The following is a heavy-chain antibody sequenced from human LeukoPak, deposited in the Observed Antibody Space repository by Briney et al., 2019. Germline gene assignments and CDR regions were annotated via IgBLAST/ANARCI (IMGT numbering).Heavy chain of an antibody. Sequence: SETLSLTCTVSGGSVSSGSYYWSWIRQPPGKGLEWIGYIYYSRSTNYNPSLKSRVTISVDTSKNQFSLKLSSVTAADTAVYYCARGLQSWFDPWGQGTLVTVSS. CDR3: ARGLQSWFDP. V-gene: IGHV4-61*01. J-gene: IGHJ5*02. CDR2: IYYSRST. CDR1: GGSVSSGSYY.